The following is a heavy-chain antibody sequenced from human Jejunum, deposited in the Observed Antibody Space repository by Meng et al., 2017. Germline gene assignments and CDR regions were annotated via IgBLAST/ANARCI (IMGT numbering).Heavy chain of an antibody. CDR2: INNGGT. Sequence: GESLKISCEASGFTFATYAMSWVRQAPGKGLEWVSGINNGGTYYADSVKGRFTISRDNSINTLYLQMNSLRAEDTAVYYCAKEVEGGPSPLDCWGRGTVVTVAS. CDR1: GFTFATYA. CDR3: AKEVEGGPSPLDC. D-gene: IGHD3-16*01. V-gene: IGHV3-23*01. J-gene: IGHJ4*02.